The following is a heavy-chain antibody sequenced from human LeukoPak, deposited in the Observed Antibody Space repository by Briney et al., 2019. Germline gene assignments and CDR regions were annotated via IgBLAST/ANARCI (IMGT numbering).Heavy chain of an antibody. J-gene: IGHJ4*02. D-gene: IGHD5-18*01. CDR2: ISSSSSYI. V-gene: IGHV3-21*01. Sequence: GGSLRLSCAASGFTFSSYSMNWVRQAPGKGLEWVSSISSSSSYIYYADSVKGRFTISRDNAKNSLYLQMNSLRAEDTAVYYCARVHSYGPTYANPYFDYWGQGTLVTVSS. CDR1: GFTFSSYS. CDR3: ARVHSYGPTYANPYFDY.